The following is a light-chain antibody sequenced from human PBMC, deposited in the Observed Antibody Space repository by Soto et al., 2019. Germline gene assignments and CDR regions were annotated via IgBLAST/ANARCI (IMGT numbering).Light chain of an antibody. CDR1: GSDVGGYKY. Sequence: QSVLTQPASVSGSPGQSITISCTGTGSDVGGYKYVSWYQQLPGKAPKHMIYDVSYRPSGVSDRFSGSKSGNTASLIISGLQAEDEADYYCSSYASSSPFVFGTGTKVTVL. J-gene: IGLJ1*01. V-gene: IGLV2-14*01. CDR3: SSYASSSPFV. CDR2: DVS.